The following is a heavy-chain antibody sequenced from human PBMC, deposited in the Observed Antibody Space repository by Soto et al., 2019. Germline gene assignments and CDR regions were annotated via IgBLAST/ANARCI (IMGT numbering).Heavy chain of an antibody. CDR1: GSISTATP. V-gene: IGHV3-23*01. Sequence: RLSCAASGSISTATPLSWVRQAAGKGLEWVSIISGRGTNTSYADSVKGRFIISRDNLKNTVNLQMNGLGVEDTAIYYCATSFRYFDNWGQGTRVTVSS. J-gene: IGHJ4*02. CDR3: ATSFRYFDN. CDR2: ISGRGTNT.